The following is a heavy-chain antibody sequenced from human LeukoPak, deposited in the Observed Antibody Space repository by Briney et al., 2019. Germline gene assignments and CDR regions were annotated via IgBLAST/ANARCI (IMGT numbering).Heavy chain of an antibody. CDR2: IYAGDSDT. D-gene: IGHD3-10*01. J-gene: IGHJ4*02. CDR3: ARRGSGSNGDYDY. Sequence: PGESLKISCKASGYYFTRYWIAWVRQMPGKGLEWMGIIYAGDSDTRYSPSFQGQVTMSVDKSLSTAFLQWRSLKASDSAMYYCARRGSGSNGDYDYWGQGTLVTVSS. CDR1: GYYFTRYW. V-gene: IGHV5-51*01.